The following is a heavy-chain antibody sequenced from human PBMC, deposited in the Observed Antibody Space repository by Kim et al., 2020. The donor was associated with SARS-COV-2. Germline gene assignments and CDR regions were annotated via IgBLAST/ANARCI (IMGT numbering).Heavy chain of an antibody. CDR3: ARAFCSSTSCYQGGYYFD. Sequence: SETLSLTCAVYGGSFSDYYWSWIRQPPGMGLEWIGEINDNGNTNHNSSLKSRASMSVDTSKNQFSLKLTSVTAADKAVYYCARAFCSSTSCYQGGYYFD. CDR1: GGSFSDYY. D-gene: IGHD2-2*01. J-gene: IGHJ4*01. V-gene: IGHV4-34*04. CDR2: INDNGNT.